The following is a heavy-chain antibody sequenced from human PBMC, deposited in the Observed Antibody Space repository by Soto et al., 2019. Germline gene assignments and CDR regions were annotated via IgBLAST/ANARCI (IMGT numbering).Heavy chain of an antibody. CDR1: GGSFSGYY. CDR3: ARGSGIAVAGTGYYYGMDV. D-gene: IGHD6-19*01. CDR2: INHSGST. J-gene: IGHJ6*02. Sequence: SETLSLTCAVYGGSFSGYYWSGIRQPPGKGLEWIGEINHSGSTNYNPSLKSRVTISVDTSKNQFSLKLSSVTAADTAVYYCARGSGIAVAGTGYYYGMDVWGQGTTVTVSS. V-gene: IGHV4-34*01.